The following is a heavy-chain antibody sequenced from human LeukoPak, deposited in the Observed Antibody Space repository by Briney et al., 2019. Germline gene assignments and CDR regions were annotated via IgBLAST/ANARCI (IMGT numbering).Heavy chain of an antibody. CDR3: ATEGRTDIVVVVAVTYYYYGMDV. CDR1: GGTFSSYA. Sequence: ASVKVSCKASGGTFSSYAISWVRQAPGQGLEWMGRIIPILGIANYAQKFQGRVTITADKSTSTAYMELSSLRSEDTAVYYCATEGRTDIVVVVAVTYYYYGMDVWGQGTTVTVSS. V-gene: IGHV1-69*04. J-gene: IGHJ6*02. D-gene: IGHD2-15*01. CDR2: IIPILGIA.